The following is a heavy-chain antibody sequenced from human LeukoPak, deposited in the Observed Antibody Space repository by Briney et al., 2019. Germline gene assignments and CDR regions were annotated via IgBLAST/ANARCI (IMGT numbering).Heavy chain of an antibody. D-gene: IGHD3-22*01. J-gene: IGHJ4*02. Sequence: PGGCLRLSCAASGFTFSTYWMNWLRQAAAKGVAGVANIEADGSDKYYVGSVEGRFTISRDNAKNSLYLQMNSLRADDTSIYYCARDPARFGSGYYPENWGPGTQVTVSS. CDR2: IEADGSDK. CDR3: ARDPARFGSGYYPEN. V-gene: IGHV3-7*01. CDR1: GFTFSTYW.